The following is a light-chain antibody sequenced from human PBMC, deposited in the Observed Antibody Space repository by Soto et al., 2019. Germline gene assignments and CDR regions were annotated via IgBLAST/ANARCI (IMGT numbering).Light chain of an antibody. CDR3: SSYTSSSTSV. CDR2: DVS. CDR1: SSDVGGYNY. Sequence: QSVLTQPASVSGSPGQSITISCTGTSSDVGGYNYVSWYQQYPGKAPKLMIYDVSNRPSGVSNRFSGSKSGNTASLTISGLQAEDEADYYCSSYTSSSTSVFGTGTKLTVL. V-gene: IGLV2-14*01. J-gene: IGLJ1*01.